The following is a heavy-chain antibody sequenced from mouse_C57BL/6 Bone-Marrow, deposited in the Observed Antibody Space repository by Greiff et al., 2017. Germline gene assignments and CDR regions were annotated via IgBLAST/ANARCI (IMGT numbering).Heavy chain of an antibody. J-gene: IGHJ2*01. Sequence: VQLQQSGPELVKPGASVKISCKASGYAFSSSWMNWVKQRPGKGLEWIGRIYPGDGDTNYNGKFKGKATLTADKSSSTAYMQLSSLTSEDSAVYFCAITTVVPNYFDYWGQGTTLTVSS. CDR3: AITTVVPNYFDY. D-gene: IGHD1-1*01. CDR1: GYAFSSSW. V-gene: IGHV1-82*01. CDR2: IYPGDGDT.